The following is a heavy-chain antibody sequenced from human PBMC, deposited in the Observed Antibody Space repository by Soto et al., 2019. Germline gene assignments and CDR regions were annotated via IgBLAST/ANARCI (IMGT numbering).Heavy chain of an antibody. Sequence: PGESLKISCKGSGYSFTSYWISWVRQMPGKGLEWMGRIDPSDSYTNYSPSFQGHVTISADKSISTAYLQWSSLKASDTAMYYCARHGGRVGSSWKEGETKYNWFDPWGQGTLVTVSS. CDR3: ARHGGRVGSSWKEGETKYNWFDP. CDR1: GYSFTSYW. D-gene: IGHD6-13*01. V-gene: IGHV5-10-1*01. CDR2: IDPSDSYT. J-gene: IGHJ5*02.